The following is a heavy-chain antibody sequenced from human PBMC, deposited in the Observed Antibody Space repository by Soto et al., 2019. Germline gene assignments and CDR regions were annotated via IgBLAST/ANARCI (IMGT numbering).Heavy chain of an antibody. CDR3: ARISAARLDY. D-gene: IGHD6-13*01. CDR1: GGSISSYY. J-gene: IGHJ4*02. Sequence: SETLSLTCTVSGGSISSYYWSWIRQPPGKGLEWIGYIYYSGGTNYNPSLKSRVTISVGTSKNQFSLKLSSVTAADTAVYYCARISAARLDYWGQGALVTVSS. CDR2: IYYSGGT. V-gene: IGHV4-59*01.